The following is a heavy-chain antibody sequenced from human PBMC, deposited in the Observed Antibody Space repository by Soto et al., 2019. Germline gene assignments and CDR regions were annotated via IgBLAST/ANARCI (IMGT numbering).Heavy chain of an antibody. J-gene: IGHJ6*02. CDR1: GFTFSNFE. V-gene: IGHV3-30*04. Sequence: QVHLVESGGGVVQPGRSLRLSCAGSGFTFSNFEMQWVRQAPGKGLEWVAVIYHDGSNKYYADSVKGRFTISRDSSKNQLYLQMESLTVEETGVYYCAREQGNNLRDYYGMEGWGQGTTVTVSS. CDR2: IYHDGSNK. D-gene: IGHD3-10*01. CDR3: AREQGNNLRDYYGMEG.